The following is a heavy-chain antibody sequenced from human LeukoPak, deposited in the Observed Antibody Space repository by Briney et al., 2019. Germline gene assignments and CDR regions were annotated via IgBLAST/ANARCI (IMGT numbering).Heavy chain of an antibody. J-gene: IGHJ4*02. CDR2: IRDSDGRT. Sequence: GGSLRLSCAASGFTHSSYAMSWVRQTPGKGLECVSTIRDSDGRTYYADSVEGRFTISRDNSTNTLYLQMNSLRAGDTAIYYCAKSGNTETVDYWGQGTLVTVSS. CDR1: GFTHSSYA. V-gene: IGHV3-23*01. CDR3: AKSGNTETVDY. D-gene: IGHD6-25*01.